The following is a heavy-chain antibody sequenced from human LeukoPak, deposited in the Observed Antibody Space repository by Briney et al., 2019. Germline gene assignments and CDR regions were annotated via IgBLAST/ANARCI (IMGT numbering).Heavy chain of an antibody. CDR3: ASHYYGSGSYYREAFDI. CDR1: GGTFSSYA. Sequence: ASVKVSCKASGGTFSSYAISWVRQAPGQGLEWMGIIYPGDSDTRYSPSFQGQVTISADKSISTAYLQWSSLKASDTAMYYCASHYYGSGSYYREAFDIWGQGTMVTVSS. J-gene: IGHJ3*02. D-gene: IGHD3-10*01. CDR2: IYPGDSDT. V-gene: IGHV5-51*01.